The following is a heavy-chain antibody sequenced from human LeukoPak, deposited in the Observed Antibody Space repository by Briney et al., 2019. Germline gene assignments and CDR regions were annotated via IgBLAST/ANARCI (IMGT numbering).Heavy chain of an antibody. D-gene: IGHD2-15*01. CDR2: ISGSGGST. Sequence: GGSLRLSCAASGFTFSSYGMSWVRQAPGKGLEWVSAISGSGGSTYYADSVKGRFTISRDNSKNTLYLQMNSLRAEDTAVYYCAKDQLRGGIVPHAFDIWGQGTMVTVSS. CDR3: AKDQLRGGIVPHAFDI. J-gene: IGHJ3*02. CDR1: GFTFSSYG. V-gene: IGHV3-23*01.